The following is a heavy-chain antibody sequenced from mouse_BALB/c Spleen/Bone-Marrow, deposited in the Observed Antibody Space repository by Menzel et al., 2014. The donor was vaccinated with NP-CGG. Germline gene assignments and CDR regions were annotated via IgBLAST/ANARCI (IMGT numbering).Heavy chain of an antibody. CDR1: GYTFTSYW. Sequence: VKLQESGAELVGPGASVKLSCKASGYTFTSYWMNWVKQRPEQGLEWIGRIDPYDSETHHNQKFKDKAILTVDKSSSTAYMQLSSLTSKDSAVYYCARGRDYDVFAYWGQGTLVTVSA. CDR3: ARGRDYDVFAY. J-gene: IGHJ3*01. V-gene: IGHV1-52*01. CDR2: IDPYDSET. D-gene: IGHD2-4*01.